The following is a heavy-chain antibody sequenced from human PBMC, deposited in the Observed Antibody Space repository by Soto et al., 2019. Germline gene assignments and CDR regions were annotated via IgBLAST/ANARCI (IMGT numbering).Heavy chain of an antibody. CDR3: ARVNTIFGVVITKIDY. V-gene: IGHV1-18*01. J-gene: IGHJ4*02. D-gene: IGHD3-3*01. CDR1: GYTFTSYG. Sequence: GASVKVSCKASGYTFTSYGISWVRQAPGQGLEWMGWISAYNGNTNYAQKLQGRVTMTTDTSTSTAYMELRSLRSDDTAVYYCARVNTIFGVVITKIDYWGQGTLVTVSS. CDR2: ISAYNGNT.